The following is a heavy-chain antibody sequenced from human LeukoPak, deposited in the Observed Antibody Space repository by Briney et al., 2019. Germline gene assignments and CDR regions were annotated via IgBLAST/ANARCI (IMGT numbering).Heavy chain of an antibody. D-gene: IGHD3-3*01. CDR2: FDPEDGET. V-gene: IGHV1-24*01. J-gene: IGHJ6*03. CDR3: ATWGFWSGYYPYYYYYMDV. Sequence: ASVKVSCKVSGYTLTELSMHWVRQAPGKGLEWMGGFDPEDGETIYAQKFQGRVTMTEDTSTDTAYMELSSLRSEDTAVYYCATWGFWSGYYPYYYYYMDVWGKGTTVTVSS. CDR1: GYTLTELS.